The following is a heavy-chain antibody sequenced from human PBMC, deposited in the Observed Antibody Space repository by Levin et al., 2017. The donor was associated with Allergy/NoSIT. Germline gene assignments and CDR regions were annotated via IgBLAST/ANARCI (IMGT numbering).Heavy chain of an antibody. J-gene: IGHJ4*02. V-gene: IGHV3-23*01. D-gene: IGHD4-17*01. CDR1: GFTFSSYA. CDR2: ISGSGGST. CDR3: AKAKTTVTTTAGY. Sequence: GESLKISCAASGFTFSSYAMSWVRQAPGKGLEWVSAISGSGGSTYYADSVKGRFTISRDNSKNTLYLQMNSLRAEDTAVYYCAKAKTTVTTTAGYWGQGTLVTVSS.